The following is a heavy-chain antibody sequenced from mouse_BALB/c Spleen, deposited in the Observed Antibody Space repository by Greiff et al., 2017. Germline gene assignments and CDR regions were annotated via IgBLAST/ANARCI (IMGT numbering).Heavy chain of an antibody. Sequence: EVKLEESGGGLVKPGGSLKLSCAASGFTFSSYTMSWVRQTPEKRLEWVATISSGGSYTYYPDSVKGRFTISRDNAKNTLYLQMSSLKSEDTAMYYCTRDYGSSPDYAMDYWGQGTSVTVSS. D-gene: IGHD1-1*01. J-gene: IGHJ4*01. CDR2: ISSGGSYT. CDR3: TRDYGSSPDYAMDY. CDR1: GFTFSSYT. V-gene: IGHV5-6-4*01.